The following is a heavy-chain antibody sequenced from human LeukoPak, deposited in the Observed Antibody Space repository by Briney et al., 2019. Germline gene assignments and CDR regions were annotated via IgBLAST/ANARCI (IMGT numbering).Heavy chain of an antibody. Sequence: ASVKVSCKASGYTFTGYYMHWVRQAPGQGLEWMGWINPNSGGTNYAQKFQGRVTMTRDTSISTAYMELSRLRSDDTAVYYCARVEMTTFPIDYWGQGTLVTVSS. CDR3: ARVEMTTFPIDY. CDR1: GYTFTGYY. J-gene: IGHJ4*02. CDR2: INPNSGGT. D-gene: IGHD5-24*01. V-gene: IGHV1-2*02.